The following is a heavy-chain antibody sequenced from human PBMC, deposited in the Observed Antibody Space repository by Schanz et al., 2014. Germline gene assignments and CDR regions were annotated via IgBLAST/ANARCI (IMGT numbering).Heavy chain of an antibody. J-gene: IGHJ6*03. CDR1: GVTFSSYA. D-gene: IGHD2-21*02. V-gene: IGHV3-23*01. CDR2: ISGSGAST. CDR3: ARPSDSSWYMDV. Sequence: EVQLLESGGGFVQPGGSLRLSCVASGVTFSSYAMSWVRQASGKGLEWVSAISGSGASTYYADSVKGRFTISRDNSKNTLYLQMNSLGADDTAVYYCARPSDSSWYMDVWGKGTTVTVSS.